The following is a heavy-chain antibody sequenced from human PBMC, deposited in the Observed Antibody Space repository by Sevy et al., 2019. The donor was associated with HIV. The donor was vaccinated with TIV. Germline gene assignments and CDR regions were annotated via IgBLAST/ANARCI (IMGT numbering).Heavy chain of an antibody. V-gene: IGHV3-53*01. CDR2: IYSGGST. D-gene: IGHD1-26*01. Sequence: GGSLRLSCAASGFTVSSNYMSWVRQAPGKGLEWVSVIYSGGSTYYADSVKGRFTISRDNSKNTRYLQMNSLRAEDTAVYYWARDVRRRGTFDYWGQGTLVTVSS. J-gene: IGHJ4*02. CDR3: ARDVRRRGTFDY. CDR1: GFTVSSNY.